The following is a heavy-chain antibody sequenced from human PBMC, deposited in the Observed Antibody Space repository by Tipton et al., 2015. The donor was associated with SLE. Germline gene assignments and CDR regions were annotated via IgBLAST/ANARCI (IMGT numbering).Heavy chain of an antibody. D-gene: IGHD6-19*01. CDR2: IYYSGST. Sequence: TLSLTCTVSGGSISSSSYYWGWIRQPPGKGLEWIGSIYYSGSTYYNPSLKSRATISVDTSKNQFSLKLSSLTAADTAVYYCARDTKSIAVAGSFDYWGQGTLVTVSS. CDR1: GGSISSSSYY. CDR3: ARDTKSIAVAGSFDY. J-gene: IGHJ4*02. V-gene: IGHV4-39*07.